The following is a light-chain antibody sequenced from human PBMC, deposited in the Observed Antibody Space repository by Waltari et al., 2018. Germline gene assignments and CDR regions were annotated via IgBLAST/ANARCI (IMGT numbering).Light chain of an antibody. Sequence: QSALTQPASVSGSPGQSITISSPGTSSDVGGYNYVSWYQQHPGKAPKLMIFDVTERPSGVSIRFSGSKSGNTASLTISGLQAEDEADYYCSSYTSSSTPLFGGGTKLTVL. J-gene: IGLJ2*01. CDR3: SSYTSSSTPL. CDR2: DVT. CDR1: SSDVGGYNY. V-gene: IGLV2-14*01.